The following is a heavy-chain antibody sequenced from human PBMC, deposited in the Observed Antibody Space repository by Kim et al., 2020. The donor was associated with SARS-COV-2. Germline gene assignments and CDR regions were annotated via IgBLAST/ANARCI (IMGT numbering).Heavy chain of an antibody. CDR2: IYPGDSNT. J-gene: IGHJ4*02. Sequence: GESLKISCRGSGYSFTSYWIAWVRQMPGKGLEWMGIIYPGDSNTRYSPSFQGQVTISADRSISTAYLQWSSLKASDTAIYYCARAPGYCSGGSCYDYWGQGTLVSVSS. D-gene: IGHD2-15*01. V-gene: IGHV5-51*01. CDR1: GYSFTSYW. CDR3: ARAPGYCSGGSCYDY.